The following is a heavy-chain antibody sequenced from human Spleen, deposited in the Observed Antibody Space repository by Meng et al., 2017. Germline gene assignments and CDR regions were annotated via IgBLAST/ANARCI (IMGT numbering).Heavy chain of an antibody. J-gene: IGHJ4*02. V-gene: IGHV7-4-1*02. D-gene: IGHD2-2*01. CDR2: INTKTGNP. CDR1: VYTLTSYA. CDR3: TRDGYSDCSRTSCFDS. Sequence: QVQLEQAGAEVKKPGASVKVSCKASVYTLTSYAINWLRQAPGQGLEWMGWINTKTGNPTYAQGFTGRLVFSLDTSVSTAYLQISGLKADDTAVYYCTRDGYSDCSRTSCFDSWGQGTLVTVFS.